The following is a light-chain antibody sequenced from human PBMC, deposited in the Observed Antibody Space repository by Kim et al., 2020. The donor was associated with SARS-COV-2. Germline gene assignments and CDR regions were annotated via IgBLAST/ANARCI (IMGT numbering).Light chain of an antibody. Sequence: QSVLTQPPSASGTPGQRVTISCSGGTSNIGSNSVYWYKQSPGSAPKLLIYINHQRPPGVPDRFSGSKSGTSASLAISGLRSEDEAEYYCAAWDNTLSGPVFGGGSKVTVL. CDR1: TSNIGSNS. J-gene: IGLJ3*02. CDR2: INH. V-gene: IGLV1-47*02. CDR3: AAWDNTLSGPV.